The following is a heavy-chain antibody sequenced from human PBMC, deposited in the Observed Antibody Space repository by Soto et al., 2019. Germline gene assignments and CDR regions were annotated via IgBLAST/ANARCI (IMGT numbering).Heavy chain of an antibody. V-gene: IGHV3-33*01. Sequence: PGGSLRLSCAASGFTFSSYGMHWVRQAPGKGLEWVAVIWYDGSNKYYADSVKGRFTISRDNSKNTLYLQMNSLRAEDTAVYYCARDGFPSYHFSSGYFYYYGMDVWGQGTTVTVSS. CDR3: ARDGFPSYHFSSGYFYYYGMDV. CDR2: IWYDGSNK. CDR1: GFTFSSYG. D-gene: IGHD3-3*01. J-gene: IGHJ6*02.